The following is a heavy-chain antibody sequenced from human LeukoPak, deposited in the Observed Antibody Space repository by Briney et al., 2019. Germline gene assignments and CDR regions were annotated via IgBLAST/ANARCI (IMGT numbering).Heavy chain of an antibody. D-gene: IGHD5-24*01. CDR2: ISSSSSYI. J-gene: IGHJ4*02. Sequence: WGAPRISRAAPGFTLRRYSMKWGRPAPREGVGWVSSISSSSSYIYYADSVKGQFTISRDNAKNSLYLQMNSLRAEDTAVYYCARVRDGYNLPFDYWGQGTLVTVSS. V-gene: IGHV3-21*01. CDR1: GFTLRRYS. CDR3: ARVRDGYNLPFDY.